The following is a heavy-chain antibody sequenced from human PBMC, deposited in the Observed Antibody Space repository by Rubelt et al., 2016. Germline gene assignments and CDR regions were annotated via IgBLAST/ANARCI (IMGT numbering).Heavy chain of an antibody. D-gene: IGHD5-24*01. CDR2: VYYSGST. Sequence: QLQLQESGPGLVKPSETLSLTCTVSGGSISSSSYYWGWIRQPPGKGLEWIGTVYYSGSTYYNSSLKSRVSISVDTSKNQFSLKLSSVTAADTAVYYCARDPGGWLQLDYWGQGTLVTVSS. CDR1: GGSISSSSYY. CDR3: ARDPGGWLQLDY. V-gene: IGHV4-39*07. J-gene: IGHJ4*02.